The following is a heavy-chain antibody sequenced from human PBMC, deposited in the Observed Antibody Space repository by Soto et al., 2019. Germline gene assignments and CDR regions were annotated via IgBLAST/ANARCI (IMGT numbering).Heavy chain of an antibody. D-gene: IGHD1-26*01. Sequence: QVQLVQSGAEVKRPGSSVQVSCKASGATFSSYVFDWVRQTPGQGLEWMGRIIPMFGTTDYAQKFQGRVTITADESTTTAYMDLSSLRSDDTAVYYCAREALGATWDYWGQGTLITVSS. CDR3: AREALGATWDY. CDR2: IIPMFGTT. J-gene: IGHJ4*02. CDR1: GATFSSYV. V-gene: IGHV1-69*12.